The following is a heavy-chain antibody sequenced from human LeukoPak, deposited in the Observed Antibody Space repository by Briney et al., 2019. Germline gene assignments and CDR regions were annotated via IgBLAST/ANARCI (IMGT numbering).Heavy chain of an antibody. CDR1: GLSFSGYW. Sequence: PGGSLRLSCAVSGLSFSGYWMSWVRQIPGKGLEWVANIKQDGSEKYYVDSVKGRFTISRDNAKNSLYLQMNSLRVEDTAVYYCARRYFDYWGQGTLVTVSS. V-gene: IGHV3-7*01. CDR3: ARRYFDY. CDR2: IKQDGSEK. J-gene: IGHJ4*02.